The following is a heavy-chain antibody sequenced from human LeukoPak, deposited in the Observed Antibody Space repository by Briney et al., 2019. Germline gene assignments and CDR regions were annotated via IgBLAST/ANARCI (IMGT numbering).Heavy chain of an antibody. CDR2: IYSGGST. CDR1: GFTVSSNY. D-gene: IGHD6-13*01. V-gene: IGHV3-53*01. CDR3: AKGASSSWYWIDY. J-gene: IGHJ4*02. Sequence: PGGSLRLSCAASGFTVSSNYMSWVRQAPGKGLEWVSVIYSGGSTYYADSVKGRFTISRDNSKNTLYLQMNSLRAEDTAVYYCAKGASSSWYWIDYWGQGTLVTVSS.